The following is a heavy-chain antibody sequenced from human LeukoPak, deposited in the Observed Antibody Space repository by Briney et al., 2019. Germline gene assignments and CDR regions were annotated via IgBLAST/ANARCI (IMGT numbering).Heavy chain of an antibody. Sequence: GGSLRVSCAPSGFSFSRYAMIYVRQAPGKGLECVSAISGSGGSTYYADSVQGRFTISRDNSKSTLYLQMNSLRPADTAVYYCATGRDVLRFLEWSSGWFDAWGQGTPVTVSS. CDR3: ATGRDVLRFLEWSSGWFDA. D-gene: IGHD3-3*01. V-gene: IGHV3-23*01. CDR2: ISGSGGST. J-gene: IGHJ5*02. CDR1: GFSFSRYA.